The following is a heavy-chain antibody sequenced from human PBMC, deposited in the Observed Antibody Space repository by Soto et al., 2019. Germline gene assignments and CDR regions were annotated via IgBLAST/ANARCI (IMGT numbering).Heavy chain of an antibody. J-gene: IGHJ4*02. CDR3: ARHDLGYCSSTSCYNFDY. D-gene: IGHD2-2*01. CDR1: GGSISSYY. Sequence: PSETLSLTCTVSGGSISSYYWSWIRQPPGKGLEWIGYIYYSGSTNYNPSLKSRVTISVDTSKNQFSLKLSSVTAADTAVYYCARHDLGYCSSTSCYNFDYWGQGTLVTVSS. V-gene: IGHV4-59*08. CDR2: IYYSGST.